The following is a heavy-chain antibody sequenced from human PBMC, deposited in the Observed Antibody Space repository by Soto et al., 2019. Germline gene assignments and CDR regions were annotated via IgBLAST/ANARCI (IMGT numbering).Heavy chain of an antibody. Sequence: HVQLVESGGGLVEPGGSLRLSCAASGFSFSDYYVNWIRQAPGKGLEWISYTGRSLYPIYYADSVKGRFSISRDSAKNSVFLQMNSLGVEDTAGYYCARADRSFWDGYYRRYDYYGMDVWGRGTTVIVSS. D-gene: IGHD3-3*01. CDR1: GFSFSDYY. J-gene: IGHJ6*02. CDR2: TGRSLYPI. V-gene: IGHV3-11*01. CDR3: ARADRSFWDGYYRRYDYYGMDV.